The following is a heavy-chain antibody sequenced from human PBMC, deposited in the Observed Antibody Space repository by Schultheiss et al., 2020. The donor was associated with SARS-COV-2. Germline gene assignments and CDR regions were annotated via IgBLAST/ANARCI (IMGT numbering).Heavy chain of an antibody. Sequence: GSLRLSCAASGFTFSSYSMNWVRQAPGKGLEWIGSVYYSGSTYYNASLKSRVTISVDTSKNQFSLKLSSVTAADTAVYYCARDYYDSGYAFDIWGQGTMVTVSS. CDR2: VYYSGST. CDR1: GFTFSSYS. V-gene: IGHV4-39*07. D-gene: IGHD3-22*01. J-gene: IGHJ3*02. CDR3: ARDYYDSGYAFDI.